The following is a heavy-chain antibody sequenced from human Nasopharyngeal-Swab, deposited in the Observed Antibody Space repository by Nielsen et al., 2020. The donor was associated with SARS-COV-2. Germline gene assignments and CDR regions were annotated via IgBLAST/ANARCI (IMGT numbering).Heavy chain of an antibody. CDR2: IYTSGST. Sequence: SEPLSLTCTVSGGSISSGSYYWSWIRQPAGKGLEWIGRIYTSGSTNYTPSLKSRVTISVDTSKNQFSLKLSSVTAADTAVYYCARVMLEMTGSSNGMDVWGQGTTVTVSS. D-gene: IGHD3-9*01. CDR1: GGSISSGSYY. V-gene: IGHV4-61*02. J-gene: IGHJ6*02. CDR3: ARVMLEMTGSSNGMDV.